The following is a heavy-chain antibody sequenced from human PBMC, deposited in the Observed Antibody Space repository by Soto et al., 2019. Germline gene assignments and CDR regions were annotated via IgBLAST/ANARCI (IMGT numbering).Heavy chain of an antibody. CDR3: AISSSWFNWFDP. CDR1: GYTFTSCY. V-gene: IGHV1-46*01. CDR2: INPSGGST. D-gene: IGHD6-13*01. J-gene: IGHJ5*02. Sequence: ASVKVSCKASGYTFTSCYMHWVRQAPGQGLEWMGIINPSGGSTSYAQKFQGRVTMTRDTSTSTVYMELSSLRSEDTAVYYCAISSSWFNWFDPWGQGTLVTVSS.